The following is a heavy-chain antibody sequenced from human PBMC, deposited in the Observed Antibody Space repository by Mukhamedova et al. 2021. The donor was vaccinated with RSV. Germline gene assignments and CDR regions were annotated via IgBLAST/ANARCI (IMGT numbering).Heavy chain of an antibody. CDR3: ARYCPGVGCGYFQY. V-gene: IGHV4-59*10. D-gene: IGHD2-8*02. CDR2: IHSNGRI. Sequence: GKGLEWIGCIHSNGRISYNPSLKSRVTISIDTSNNQLSLNVTSVTAADTAVYYCARYCPGVGCGYFQYWGQGTLVTVSS. J-gene: IGHJ1*01.